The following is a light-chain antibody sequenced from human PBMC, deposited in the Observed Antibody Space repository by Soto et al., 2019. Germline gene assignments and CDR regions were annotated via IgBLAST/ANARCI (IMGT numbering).Light chain of an antibody. J-gene: IGLJ2*01. Sequence: QSVLTQPPSASGSPGQSVTISCTGTDSNYVSWYQQHPGKAPKLLIYEVVKRPSGVPVRFSGSKSGNTASLTVSGLQAEDEADYHCTSYAGNNNLVFGGGTQLTVL. CDR2: EVV. V-gene: IGLV2-8*01. CDR1: DSNY. CDR3: TSYAGNNNLV.